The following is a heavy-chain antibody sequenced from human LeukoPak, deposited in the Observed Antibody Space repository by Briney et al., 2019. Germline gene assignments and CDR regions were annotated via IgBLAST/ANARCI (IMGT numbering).Heavy chain of an antibody. CDR2: ISYDGSNK. V-gene: IGHV3-30-3*01. D-gene: IGHD2-2*01. Sequence: QAGGSLRLSCAASGFTFSSYAMHWVRQAPGKGLVWVAVISYDGSNKYYADSVKGRFTISRDNSKNTLYLQMNSLKAEDTAVYYCARGSSTSLTSYGMDVWGQGTTVTVSS. CDR3: ARGSSTSLTSYGMDV. CDR1: GFTFSSYA. J-gene: IGHJ6*02.